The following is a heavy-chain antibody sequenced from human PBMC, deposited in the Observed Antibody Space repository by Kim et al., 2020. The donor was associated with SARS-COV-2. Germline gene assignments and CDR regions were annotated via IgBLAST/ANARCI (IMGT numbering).Heavy chain of an antibody. CDR3: AKSNYRFSGYFDY. Sequence: YADSVKGRLTISRDNSKNTLYLQMNSRGAEDTAVYYCAKSNYRFSGYFDYWGQGTLVTVSS. V-gene: IGHV3-23*01. D-gene: IGHD4-4*01. J-gene: IGHJ4*02.